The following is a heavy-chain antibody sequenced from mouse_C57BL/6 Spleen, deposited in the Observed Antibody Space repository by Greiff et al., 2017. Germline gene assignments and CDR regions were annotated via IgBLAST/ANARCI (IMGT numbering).Heavy chain of an antibody. V-gene: IGHV1-62-2*01. J-gene: IGHJ3*01. CDR2: FYPGSGSI. CDR1: GYPFTEYT. Sequence: VQLQQSGAELVKPGASVKLSCQASGYPFTEYTIHWVKQRSGQGLEWIGWFYPGSGSIKYNEKFKDKATLTADKSSRTVYMELRRLTSEDSAVYVCARHEERDYDYDQAWFAYWGQGTMVTVSA. D-gene: IGHD2-4*01. CDR3: ARHEERDYDYDQAWFAY.